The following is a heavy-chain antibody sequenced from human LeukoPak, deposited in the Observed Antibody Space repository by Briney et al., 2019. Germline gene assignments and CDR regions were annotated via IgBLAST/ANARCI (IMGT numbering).Heavy chain of an antibody. J-gene: IGHJ4*02. CDR1: GFTFSSYV. D-gene: IGHD6-13*01. V-gene: IGHV3-23*01. CDR3: ARRSWYSDIDY. CDR2: IIGGGVST. Sequence: GGSLRLSRAASGFTFSSYVMSWVRQAPGKGLEWGSAIIGGGVSTYYADSVKGRFTISRDISKNTLFLQMNSLRGEDTAVYYCARRSWYSDIDYWGQGTLVTVPS.